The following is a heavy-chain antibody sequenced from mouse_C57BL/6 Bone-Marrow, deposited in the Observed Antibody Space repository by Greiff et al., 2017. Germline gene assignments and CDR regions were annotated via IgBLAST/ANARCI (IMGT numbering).Heavy chain of an antibody. Sequence: EVQLVESGGGFVKPGGSLKLSCAASGFTFSSYAMSWVRQTPEKRLEWVATISDGGSYTYYPANVKGRFTISRDNAKNNLYLRMSHLKSEDTARYNCAGDRGLRRRFAYWGQGTLVTVSA. CDR3: AGDRGLRRRFAY. J-gene: IGHJ3*01. V-gene: IGHV5-4*01. CDR1: GFTFSSYA. CDR2: ISDGGSYT. D-gene: IGHD2-4*01.